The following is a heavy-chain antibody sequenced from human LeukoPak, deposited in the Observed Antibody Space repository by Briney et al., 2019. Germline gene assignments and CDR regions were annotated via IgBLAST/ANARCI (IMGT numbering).Heavy chain of an antibody. CDR1: GYTFSSYS. CDR3: VRLRRNSDTSGFYYYYDF. CDR2: ISVRSNYI. V-gene: IGHV3-21*01. Sequence: PGGSLRLSCVASGYTFSSYSINWVRRAPGKGLEWVSSISVRSNYIYYADSVRGRFSISRDDARDSLYLQMNSLRAEGTAVYYCVRLRRNSDTSGFYYYYDFWGQGTLVTVSS. J-gene: IGHJ4*02. D-gene: IGHD3-22*01.